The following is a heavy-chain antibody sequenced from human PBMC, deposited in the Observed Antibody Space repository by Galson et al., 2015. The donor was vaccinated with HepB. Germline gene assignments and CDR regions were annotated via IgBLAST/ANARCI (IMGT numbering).Heavy chain of an antibody. D-gene: IGHD3-22*01. V-gene: IGHV3-21*01. CDR3: ASWAYYYDSSGYYPDY. Sequence: SLRLSCAASGFTFSSYSMNWVRQAPGKGLEWVSSISSSSSYIYYADSVKGRFTISRDNAKNSLYLQMNSLRAEDTAVYYCASWAYYYDSSGYYPDYWGQGTLVTVSS. J-gene: IGHJ4*02. CDR2: ISSSSSYI. CDR1: GFTFSSYS.